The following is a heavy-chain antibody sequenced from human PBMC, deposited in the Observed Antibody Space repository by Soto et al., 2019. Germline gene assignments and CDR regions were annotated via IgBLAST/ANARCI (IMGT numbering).Heavy chain of an antibody. CDR1: GGTFSSYT. J-gene: IGHJ6*03. CDR3: ARDAYDLGYCSGGSCYPSYYYYYYMDV. Sequence: QVQLVQSGAEVKKPGSSVKVSCKASGGTFSSYTISWVRQAPGQGLEWMGRIIPILGIANYAQKFQGRVTITADKSTSTAYMELSSLRSEDTAVYYCARDAYDLGYCSGGSCYPSYYYYYYMDVWGKGTTVTVSS. D-gene: IGHD2-15*01. V-gene: IGHV1-69*08. CDR2: IIPILGIA.